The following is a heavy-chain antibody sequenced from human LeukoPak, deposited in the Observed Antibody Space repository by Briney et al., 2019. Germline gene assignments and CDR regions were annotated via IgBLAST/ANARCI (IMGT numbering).Heavy chain of an antibody. Sequence: SETLSLTCTVSGGSISSYYWSWIRQPPGKGLEWIGYISYSGSTNYNPSLKSRVTISVDTSKNQFSPKLNSVTAADTAVYYCARHNIVGTPPYPFDYWGQGTLVTVSS. CDR2: ISYSGST. D-gene: IGHD1-26*01. V-gene: IGHV4-59*08. CDR3: ARHNIVGTPPYPFDY. J-gene: IGHJ4*02. CDR1: GGSISSYY.